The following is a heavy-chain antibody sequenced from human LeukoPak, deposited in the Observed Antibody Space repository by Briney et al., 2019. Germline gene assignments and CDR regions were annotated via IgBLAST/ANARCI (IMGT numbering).Heavy chain of an antibody. J-gene: IGHJ4*02. D-gene: IGHD2-15*01. CDR1: GGSISSYY. Sequence: SETLSLTCTVSGGSISSYYWSWIRQPPGKGLEWIGYIYYSGSTNYNPSLKSRVTISVDTSKNQFSLKLSSVTAADTAVYYCARDLARGGYVDYWRQGTLVTVSS. V-gene: IGHV4-59*01. CDR3: ARDLARGGYVDY. CDR2: IYYSGST.